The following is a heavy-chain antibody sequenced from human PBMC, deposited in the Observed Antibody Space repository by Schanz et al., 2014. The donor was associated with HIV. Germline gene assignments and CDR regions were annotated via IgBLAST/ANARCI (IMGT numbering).Heavy chain of an antibody. D-gene: IGHD3-9*01. J-gene: IGHJ6*02. CDR2: INPNSGGS. V-gene: IGHV1-2*02. CDR1: GYTFSHYG. CDR3: ARGRYFDWLSFGGGSSVYGLDV. Sequence: QVQLLQSGPEVKRPGASVTVSCKTSGYTFSHYGVSWVRQAPGQGLEWMGWINPNSGGSTYAQKFQGRVTMARDTSISTAYMELSRLRSDDTAVYYCARGRYFDWLSFGGGSSVYGLDVWGQGTTVTVSS.